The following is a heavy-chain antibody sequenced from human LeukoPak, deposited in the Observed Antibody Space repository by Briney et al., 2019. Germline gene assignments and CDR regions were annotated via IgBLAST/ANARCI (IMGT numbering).Heavy chain of an antibody. CDR3: ARDRTYYGLDY. J-gene: IGHJ4*02. D-gene: IGHD3-10*01. V-gene: IGHV4-30-2*01. Sequence: PSETLSLTCTVSGGSISSGGYYWSWIRQPPGKGLEWIGYIYHSGSTYYNPSLKSRVTISVDRSKKQFSLKLSSVTAAVTAVYYCARDRTYYGLDYWGQGTLVTVSS. CDR1: GGSISSGGYY. CDR2: IYHSGST.